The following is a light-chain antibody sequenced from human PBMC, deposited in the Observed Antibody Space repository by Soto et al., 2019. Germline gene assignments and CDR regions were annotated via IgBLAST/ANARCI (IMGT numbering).Light chain of an antibody. Sequence: DIQMSQSPSTLSASVGDRVTITCRASQSISSWLAWYQQKPGKAPKLLIYAASTLQRGVPSSFSGSGSGTDFLLTISSLQPEDFATYYCQQSFSSPRSFGQGTKVDIK. V-gene: IGKV1-5*01. CDR2: AAS. J-gene: IGKJ2*03. CDR1: QSISSW. CDR3: QQSFSSPRS.